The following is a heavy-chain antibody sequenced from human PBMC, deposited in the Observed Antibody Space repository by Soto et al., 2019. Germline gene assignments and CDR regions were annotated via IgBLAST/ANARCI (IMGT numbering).Heavy chain of an antibody. Sequence: PGGSLRLSCAASGFTFSSYAMSWVRQAPGKGLEWVSAISGSGGSTYYADSVKGRFTISRDNSKNTLYLQMNSLRAEDTAVYSCAKGIRRITFGGVVLTDYWGQGTLVTVSS. CDR2: ISGSGGST. CDR1: GFTFSSYA. V-gene: IGHV3-23*01. D-gene: IGHD3-16*01. J-gene: IGHJ4*02. CDR3: AKGIRRITFGGVVLTDY.